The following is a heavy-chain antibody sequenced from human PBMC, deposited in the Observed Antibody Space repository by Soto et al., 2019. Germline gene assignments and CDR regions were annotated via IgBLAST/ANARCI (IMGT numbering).Heavy chain of an antibody. V-gene: IGHV3-30*18. CDR2: ISYDGSNK. CDR1: GFTFSSYG. J-gene: IGHJ5*02. CDR3: AKAEYYDYIWGSYRNWFDP. D-gene: IGHD3-16*02. Sequence: GGSLRLSCAASGFTFSSYGMHWVRQAPGKGLEWVAVISYDGSNKYYADSVKGRFTISRDNSKNTLYLQMNSLRAEDTAVYYCAKAEYYDYIWGSYRNWFDPWGQGTLVTVSS.